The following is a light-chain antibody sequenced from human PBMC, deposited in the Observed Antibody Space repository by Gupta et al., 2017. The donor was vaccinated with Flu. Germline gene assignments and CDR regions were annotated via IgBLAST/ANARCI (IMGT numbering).Light chain of an antibody. CDR2: EVS. Sequence: QSALTQPASVSGSPGQSITISCTGTSSDVGGYNFVSCHQQYPGKAPKRRIDEVSNRPSGVSSRFSASKFGKAESPPTSGLQTEDEADEYCSSYKGSAAWVFGGGTKLTVL. J-gene: IGLJ3*02. CDR3: SSYKGSAAWV. CDR1: SSDVGGYNF. V-gene: IGLV2-14*01.